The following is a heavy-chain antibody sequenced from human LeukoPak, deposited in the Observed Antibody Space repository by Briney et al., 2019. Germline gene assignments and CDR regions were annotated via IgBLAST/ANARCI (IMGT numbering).Heavy chain of an antibody. Sequence: PGGSLRLSCAASGFTFSDYYMSWIRQAPGKGLEWVSYISSSGSTIYYADSVKGRFTISRDNAKNSLYLQMNSLRAEDTAVYYCARDIRRSDAFDWLLLNDAFDIWGQGTMVTVSS. D-gene: IGHD3-9*01. CDR2: ISSSGSTI. J-gene: IGHJ3*02. V-gene: IGHV3-11*01. CDR3: ARDIRRSDAFDWLLLNDAFDI. CDR1: GFTFSDYY.